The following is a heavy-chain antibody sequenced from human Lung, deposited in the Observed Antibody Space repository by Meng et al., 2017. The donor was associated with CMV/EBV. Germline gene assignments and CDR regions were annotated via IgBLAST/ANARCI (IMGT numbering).Heavy chain of an antibody. CDR3: ARGQVQCSTINCHDYRFSGMDV. D-gene: IGHD2/OR15-2a*01. V-gene: IGHV1-8*01. CDR2: MNPNRGNT. Sequence: XXKASGYTFSNYDIIWVRQASGQGLEWVGWMNPNRGNTAYAQKFQGRVTMTRDTSTSIAYMELSSLRSGDTAVYYCARGQVQCSTINCHDYRFSGMDVWGQGTXVTGAS. CDR1: GYTFSNYD. J-gene: IGHJ6*02.